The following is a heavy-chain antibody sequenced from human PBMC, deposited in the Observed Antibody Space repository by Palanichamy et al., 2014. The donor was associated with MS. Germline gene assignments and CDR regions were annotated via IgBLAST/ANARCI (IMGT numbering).Heavy chain of an antibody. CDR1: GYTFSSYG. CDR3: ARDIGPVPGDYYYGLDV. V-gene: IGHV1-18*04. D-gene: IGHD3-10*01. J-gene: IGHJ6*02. Sequence: QVQLVQSGAEVKEPGASARVSCKASGYTFSSYGISWARQAPEQGLEWMGWISTYNGNTKYAQKFQDRVTMTTDTSTTTAHMDLRSLRSDDSAVYFCARDIGPVPGDYYYGLDVWGQGTTVTVSS. CDR2: ISTYNGNT.